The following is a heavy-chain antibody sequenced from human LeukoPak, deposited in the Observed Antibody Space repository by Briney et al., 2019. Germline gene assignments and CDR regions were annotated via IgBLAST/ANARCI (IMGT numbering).Heavy chain of an antibody. J-gene: IGHJ5*02. Sequence: PSETLSLTCTVSGGSTSSGGYYWSWIRQPPGKGLEWIGYIYYSGSTNYNPSLKSRVTISVDTSKNQFSLKLSSVTAADTAVYYCARGALGYYYDSSGSLGPWGQGTLVTVSS. CDR3: ARGALGYYYDSSGSLGP. CDR2: IYYSGST. CDR1: GGSTSSGGYY. V-gene: IGHV4-61*08. D-gene: IGHD3-22*01.